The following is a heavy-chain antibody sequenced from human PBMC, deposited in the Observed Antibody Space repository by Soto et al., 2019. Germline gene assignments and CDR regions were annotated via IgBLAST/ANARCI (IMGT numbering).Heavy chain of an antibody. Sequence: PVGSLRLSCAASGFTFSSYAMHWVRQAPGKGLEWVAVISYDGRNRDYTDSVKGRFTISRDNSKNTLYLQMNSLRAEDTAVYYCATDQAADAAPPTYSFDYCGQGTLVTVSP. CDR2: ISYDGRNR. CDR1: GFTFSSYA. V-gene: IGHV3-30*04. J-gene: IGHJ4*02. CDR3: ATDQAADAAPPTYSFDY. D-gene: IGHD6-13*01.